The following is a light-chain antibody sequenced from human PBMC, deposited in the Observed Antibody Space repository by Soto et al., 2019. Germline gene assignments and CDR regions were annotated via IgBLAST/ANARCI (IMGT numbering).Light chain of an antibody. CDR3: QQTFSKFLYT. J-gene: IGKJ2*01. CDR2: AAS. CDR1: QSLSSY. Sequence: DIQMTQSPSSLSASVGDRITITCRASQSLSSYLNWYQQKPGKAPKLLIYAASSLQSGVPSRFSGSGSETDFTLTISSLQPEDFATYYCQQTFSKFLYTFGQGTQLEIK. V-gene: IGKV1-39*01.